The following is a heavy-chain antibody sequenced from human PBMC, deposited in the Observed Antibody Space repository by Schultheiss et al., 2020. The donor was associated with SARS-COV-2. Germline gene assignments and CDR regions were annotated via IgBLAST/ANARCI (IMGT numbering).Heavy chain of an antibody. J-gene: IGHJ5*02. CDR1: GYDFSSNW. CDR3: ARHGPGEDFWSGSLGA. CDR2: IYPDDSDT. V-gene: IGHV5-51*01. Sequence: GESLKISCVGSGYDFSSNWIAWVRQMPGKGLEWMGFIYPDDSDTRYSPSFQGQVTISADKSITTAYLQWSSLKASDTAMYYCARHGPGEDFWSGSLGAWGQGTLVTVSS. D-gene: IGHD3-3*01.